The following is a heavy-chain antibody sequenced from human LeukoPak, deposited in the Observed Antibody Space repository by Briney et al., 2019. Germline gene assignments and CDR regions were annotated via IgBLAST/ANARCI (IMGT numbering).Heavy chain of an antibody. D-gene: IGHD5-18*01. CDR1: GFTFSTYW. Sequence: GGSLRLSCSASGFTFSTYWMSWVRQAPGKGLEWVANMRRDGNEIYYLDSVRGRFTISRDNAKNSLYLQMNSLRVEDTAFYYCARDLAYSRLDYWGQGMLVTVSS. J-gene: IGHJ4*02. V-gene: IGHV3-7*01. CDR3: ARDLAYSRLDY. CDR2: MRRDGNEI.